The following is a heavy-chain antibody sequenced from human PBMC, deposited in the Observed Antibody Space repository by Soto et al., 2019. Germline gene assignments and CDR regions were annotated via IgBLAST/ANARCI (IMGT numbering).Heavy chain of an antibody. CDR2: IYYSGST. D-gene: IGHD2-15*01. V-gene: IGHV4-39*01. J-gene: IGHJ4*02. CDR3: ARHPCSGGSCYAELDY. CDR1: GGSISSSSYY. Sequence: SETLSLTXTVSGGSISSSSYYWGWIRQPPGKGLEWIGSIYYSGSTYYNPSLKSRVTISVDTSKNQFSLKLSSVTAADTAAYYCARHPCSGGSCYAELDYWGQGTLVTVSS.